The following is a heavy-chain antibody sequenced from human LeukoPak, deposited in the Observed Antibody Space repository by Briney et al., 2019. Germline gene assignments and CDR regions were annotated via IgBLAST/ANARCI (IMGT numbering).Heavy chain of an antibody. CDR1: GGSFSGYY. V-gene: IGHV4-34*01. J-gene: IGHJ6*03. CDR2: INHSGST. CDR3: ARRYSSGSRLYYYMDV. Sequence: TSETLSLTXAVYGGSFSGYYWSWIRQPPGKGMEWIGEINHSGSTSYNPSLKSRVTISVDTSKNQFSLKLSSVTAADTAVYYCARRYSSGSRLYYYMDVWGKGTTVTVSS. D-gene: IGHD6-19*01.